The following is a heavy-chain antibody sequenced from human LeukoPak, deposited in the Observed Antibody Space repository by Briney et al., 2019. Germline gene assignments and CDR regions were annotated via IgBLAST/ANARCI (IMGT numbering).Heavy chain of an antibody. J-gene: IGHJ4*02. CDR2: ISYDGSNK. CDR1: GFTFSSYG. D-gene: IGHD6-19*01. V-gene: IGHV3-30*03. Sequence: GGSLRLSCAASGFTFSSYGMHWVRQAPGKGLEWVAVISYDGSNKYYADSVKGRFTISRDTSKNTLYLQMNSLRAEDTAVYYCAREPAYSSGLDYWGQGTLVTVSS. CDR3: AREPAYSSGLDY.